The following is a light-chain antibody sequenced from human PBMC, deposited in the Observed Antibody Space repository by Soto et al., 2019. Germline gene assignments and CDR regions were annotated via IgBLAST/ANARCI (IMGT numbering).Light chain of an antibody. CDR3: SSYTSSISYV. CDR2: DVS. V-gene: IGLV2-14*03. Sequence: QSVLTQPASVSGSPGQSITISCTGTSSDVGGYNYVSWYQSHPGEAPKLIIYDVSNRPSGVSDRFSGSKSGNTASLTISGLQAEDEADCYCSSYTSSISYVFGTGTKVTV. J-gene: IGLJ1*01. CDR1: SSDVGGYNY.